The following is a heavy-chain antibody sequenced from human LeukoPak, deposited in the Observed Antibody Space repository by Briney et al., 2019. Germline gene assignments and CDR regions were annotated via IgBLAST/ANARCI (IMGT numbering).Heavy chain of an antibody. CDR1: GFTFSSYL. V-gene: IGHV3-7*01. Sequence: SGGSLRLSCAASGFTFSSYLMTWVRQAPGKVLEWVANIKQDGSEKYYVDSVRGRFTIYRDNAKNSLYLQVNSLRAEDTAVFYCARSRSGWSPGYYFDYWGQGTLVTVSS. CDR3: ARSRSGWSPGYYFDY. J-gene: IGHJ4*02. CDR2: IKQDGSEK. D-gene: IGHD6-19*01.